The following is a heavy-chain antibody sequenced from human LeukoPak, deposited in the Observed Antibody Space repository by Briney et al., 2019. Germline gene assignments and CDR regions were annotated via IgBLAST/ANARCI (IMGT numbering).Heavy chain of an antibody. V-gene: IGHV3-13*01. CDR2: IHVPGDT. CDR1: GFTFDTYD. J-gene: IGHJ6*02. D-gene: IGHD2-2*01. CDR3: ARGSCSSSSCYERLSGLDV. Sequence: GGSLRLSCAASGFTFDTYDMHWVRQAPGKGLEWVSAIHVPGDTHYPLSVKGRFTIFRQDAKNSLYLQMNSLGAGDTAVYYCARGSCSSSSCYERLSGLDVWGQGTTVTVSS.